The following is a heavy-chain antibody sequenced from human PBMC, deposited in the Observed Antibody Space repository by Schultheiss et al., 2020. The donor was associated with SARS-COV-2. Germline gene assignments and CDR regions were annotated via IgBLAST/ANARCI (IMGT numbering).Heavy chain of an antibody. CDR2: ISYDGSNK. V-gene: IGHV3-30*03. D-gene: IGHD1-26*01. CDR3: ARAFRGYYGY. CDR1: GFTFSSYS. Sequence: GESLKISCAASGFTFSSYSMHWVRQAPGKGLEWVAVISYDGSNKYYADSVKGRFTISRDNAKNSLYLQMNSLRAEDTAVYYCARAFRGYYGYWGQGTLVTVSS. J-gene: IGHJ4*02.